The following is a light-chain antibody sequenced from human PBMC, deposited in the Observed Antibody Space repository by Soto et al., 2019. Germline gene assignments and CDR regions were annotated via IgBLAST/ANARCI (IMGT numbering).Light chain of an antibody. Sequence: AIEMTQSPSSLSASVGDRVTITCRASQSVRTYLNWYQQKPGKAPKLLIYATSTLQSGVPSRFSGSGSGTDFTLTISCLQSEDFATYYCQQYYSYPRTFGQGTKVDIK. CDR1: QSVRTY. CDR3: QQYYSYPRT. J-gene: IGKJ1*01. V-gene: IGKV1-8*01. CDR2: ATS.